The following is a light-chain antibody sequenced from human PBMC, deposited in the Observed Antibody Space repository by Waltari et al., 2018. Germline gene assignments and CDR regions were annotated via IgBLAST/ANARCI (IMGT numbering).Light chain of an antibody. CDR3: NSYASNSNGL. V-gene: IGLV2-14*03. CDR2: DVS. J-gene: IGLJ2*01. CDR1: SSYVYGYTH. Sequence: QSPLTQPASVSGSPAQSITLSCPGTSSYVYGYTHASCYQQHPGKAPKLLIYDVSNRPSGVPSRFSGSKSGNTASLTISGLQAADEAHYYCNSYASNSNGLFGGGTKLTIL.